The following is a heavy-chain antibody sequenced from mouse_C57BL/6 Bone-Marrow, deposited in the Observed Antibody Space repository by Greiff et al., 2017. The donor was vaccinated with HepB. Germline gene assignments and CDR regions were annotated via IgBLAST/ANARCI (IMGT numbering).Heavy chain of an antibody. J-gene: IGHJ1*03. CDR3: ARVGWLLRYFDV. CDR1: GYTFTSYW. CDR2: IHPNSGST. D-gene: IGHD2-3*01. V-gene: IGHV1-64*01. Sequence: QVQLQQSGAELVKPGASVKLSCKASGYTFTSYWMHWVKQRPGQGLEWIGMIHPNSGSTNYNEKFKSKATLTVDKSSSTAYMQLSSLTSEDSAVYYCARVGWLLRYFDVWGTGTTGTVSS.